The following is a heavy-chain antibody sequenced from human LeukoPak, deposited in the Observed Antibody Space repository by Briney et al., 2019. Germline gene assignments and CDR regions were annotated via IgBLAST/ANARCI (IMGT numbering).Heavy chain of an antibody. D-gene: IGHD6-13*01. J-gene: IGHJ4*02. Sequence: PGGSLRLSCSASGFTFSSSSMNWVRQAPGKGREWVSSISSSSSYISYADSVKGRFTISRDNAKNSLYLQMNSLRAEDTAVYYCARALIAGSGDYWGQGTLVTVSS. CDR2: ISSSSSYI. CDR3: ARALIAGSGDY. CDR1: GFTFSSSS. V-gene: IGHV3-21*01.